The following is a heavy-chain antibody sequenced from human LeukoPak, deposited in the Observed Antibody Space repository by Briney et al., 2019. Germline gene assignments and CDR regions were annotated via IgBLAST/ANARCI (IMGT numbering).Heavy chain of an antibody. CDR1: GFTVSSNY. CDR2: IYSGGST. V-gene: IGHV3-53*01. CDR3: ARAPRADYYDSSGYQFDY. J-gene: IGHJ4*02. D-gene: IGHD3-22*01. Sequence: GGSLRLSCAASGFTVSSNYMSWVRQAPGKGLERVSVIYSGGSTYYADSVKGRFTISRDNSKNTLYLQMNSLRAEDTAVYYCARAPRADYYDSSGYQFDYWGQGTLVTVSS.